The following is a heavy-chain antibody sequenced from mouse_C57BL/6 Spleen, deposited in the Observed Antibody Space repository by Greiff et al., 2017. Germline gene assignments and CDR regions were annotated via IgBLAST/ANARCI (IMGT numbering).Heavy chain of an antibody. CDR3: ARSITTVVLDY. D-gene: IGHD1-1*01. Sequence: VQLQQSGPELVKPGASVKMSCKASGYTFTDYNMHWVKQSHGKSLEWIGYINPNNGGTSYNQKFKGKATLTVNKSSSSAYMELRSLTSEDSAVYYCARSITTVVLDYWGQGTTLTVSS. CDR1: GYTFTDYN. J-gene: IGHJ2*01. V-gene: IGHV1-22*01. CDR2: INPNNGGT.